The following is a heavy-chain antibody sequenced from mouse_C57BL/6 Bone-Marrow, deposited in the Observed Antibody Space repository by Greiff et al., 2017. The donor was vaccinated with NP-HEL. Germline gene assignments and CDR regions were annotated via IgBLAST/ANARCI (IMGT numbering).Heavy chain of an antibody. D-gene: IGHD3-1*01. CDR2: INPGSGGT. CDR1: GYAFTNYL. J-gene: IGHJ2*01. Sequence: VQLQQSGAELVRPGTSVKVSCKASGYAFTNYLIEWVKQRPGQGLERIGVINPGSGGTNYNEKFKGKATLTADKSSSTAYMQLSSLTSEDSAVYFCARSGGLDYWGQGTTLTVSS. CDR3: ARSGGLDY. V-gene: IGHV1-54*01.